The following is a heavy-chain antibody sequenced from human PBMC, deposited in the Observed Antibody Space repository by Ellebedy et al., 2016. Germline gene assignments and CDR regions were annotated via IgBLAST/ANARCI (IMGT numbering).Heavy chain of an antibody. V-gene: IGHV3-11*04. J-gene: IGHJ4*02. CDR1: GFTFSDYY. CDR2: ISSSGSTI. D-gene: IGHD5-24*01. CDR3: ARAVEMATSLAPNY. Sequence: GGSLRLSCAASGFTFSDYYMSWIRQAPGKGLEWVSYISSSGSTIYYADSVKGRFTISRDNANNSLYLQMNSLRAEDTAVYYCARAVEMATSLAPNYWGQGTLVTVSS.